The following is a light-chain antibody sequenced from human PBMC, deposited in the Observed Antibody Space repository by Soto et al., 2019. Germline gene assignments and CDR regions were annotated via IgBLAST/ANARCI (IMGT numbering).Light chain of an antibody. CDR1: QSVSSRY. CDR2: AAS. J-gene: IGKJ3*01. V-gene: IGKV3-20*01. Sequence: EIVLTQSPGTLSLSPGERATLSCRASQSVSSRYLAWYQQKPGQPPRLLIYAASRRGTGIPDRFTGSGSGTDFTLTISRLEPEDFAVYYCQQYGSSPPFTFGPGTKVDIK. CDR3: QQYGSSPPFT.